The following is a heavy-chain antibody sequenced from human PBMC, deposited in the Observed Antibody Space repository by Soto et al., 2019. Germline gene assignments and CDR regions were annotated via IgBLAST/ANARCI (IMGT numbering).Heavy chain of an antibody. CDR2: IYHSGST. D-gene: IGHD1-26*01. V-gene: IGHV4-30-2*05. Sequence: PSETLSLTCAVSGGSISSGGYSWSWIRQPPGKGLEWIGYIYHSGSTYYNPSLKSRVTVSVDTSKNQFSLKLSSVTAADTAVYYCARGLSLVDPYYYYGMDVWGQGTTVTVS. J-gene: IGHJ6*02. CDR1: GGSISSGGYS. CDR3: ARGLSLVDPYYYYGMDV.